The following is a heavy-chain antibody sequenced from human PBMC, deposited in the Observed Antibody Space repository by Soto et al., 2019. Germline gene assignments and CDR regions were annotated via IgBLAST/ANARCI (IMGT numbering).Heavy chain of an antibody. CDR2: INPNSGGT. CDR3: ARAGPPYSSSWPTKSASDI. CDR1: GYTFIGYY. Sequence: GASVKVSCKASGYTFIGYYMHWVRQAPGQGLEWMGWINPNSGGTNYAQKFQGRVTMTRDTSISTAYMELSRLRSDDTAVYYCARAGPPYSSSWPTKSASDIWGQGTMVTVSS. D-gene: IGHD6-13*01. J-gene: IGHJ3*02. V-gene: IGHV1-2*02.